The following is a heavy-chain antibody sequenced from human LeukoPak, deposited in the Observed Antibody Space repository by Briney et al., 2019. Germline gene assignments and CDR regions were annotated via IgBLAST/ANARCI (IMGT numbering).Heavy chain of an antibody. CDR2: IWHDGSNE. CDR1: GFTFSNYG. J-gene: IGHJ4*02. CDR3: AANFDF. V-gene: IGHV3-33*01. Sequence: PGRSLRLSCAASGFTFSNYGMHWVRQAPGKGLEWVAVIWHDGSNEYYADSVKGRFTIFRDNSKDTLYLQMNSLRADDTAVYYCAANFDFWGQGTLVTVSS.